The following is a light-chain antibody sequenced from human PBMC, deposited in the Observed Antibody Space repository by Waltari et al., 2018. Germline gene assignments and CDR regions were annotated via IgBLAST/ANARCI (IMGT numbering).Light chain of an antibody. J-gene: IGLJ1*01. Sequence: QSVLTQPPSASGTPGQRVTISCSGSSSNLGSTQATRYQQLPGTAPNPLIYSNNQRPSGVPDRFSGSKSGTSASLAISGLQSEDEADYYCAAWDDSLTGFVLGTGTKVTVL. V-gene: IGLV1-44*01. CDR1: SSNLGSTQ. CDR3: AAWDDSLTGFV. CDR2: SNN.